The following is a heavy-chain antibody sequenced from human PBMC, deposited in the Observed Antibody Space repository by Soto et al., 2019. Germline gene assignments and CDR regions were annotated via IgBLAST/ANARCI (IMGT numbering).Heavy chain of an antibody. V-gene: IGHV3-23*01. CDR2: IRGSGGST. CDR1: GFTFSSYA. D-gene: IGHD3-10*01. J-gene: IGHJ4*02. CDR3: AKSYGSRSYYMVGGALHY. Sequence: EVQLLESGGGLVQPGGSLRLSCAASGFTFSSYAMSWVRQAPGKGLEWVSVIRGSGGSTFYADSVKGRFTISRDNSKHTLYLQMNRLRAEDTAVYYCAKSYGSRSYYMVGGALHYWGQGTLVTVSS.